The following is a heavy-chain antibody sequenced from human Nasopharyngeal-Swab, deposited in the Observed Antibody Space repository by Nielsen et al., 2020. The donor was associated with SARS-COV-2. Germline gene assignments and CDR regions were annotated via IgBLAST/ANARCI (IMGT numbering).Heavy chain of an antibody. D-gene: IGHD1-14*01. Sequence: RQAPGKGLEWIGEINHSGSTNYNPSLKSRVTISVDTSKNQFSLKLSSVTAADTAVYCCARPTTLGYYYGMDVWGQGTTVTVSS. V-gene: IGHV4-34*01. J-gene: IGHJ6*02. CDR3: ARPTTLGYYYGMDV. CDR2: INHSGST.